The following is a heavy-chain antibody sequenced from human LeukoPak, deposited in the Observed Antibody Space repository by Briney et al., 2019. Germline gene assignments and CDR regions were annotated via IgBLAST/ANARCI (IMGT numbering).Heavy chain of an antibody. V-gene: IGHV3-48*03. CDR1: GGTLSSYE. D-gene: IGHD3-10*01. J-gene: IGHJ6*02. Sequence: GGSLRLSCAASGGTLSSYEMNWVRQAPGKGLEWVSYISSSGSTIYYADSVKGRFTISRDTAKNSLYLQVDSLRAEDTAVYYCATEISTVRGYMGYYVCVDVWGQRNTVTVS. CDR3: ATEISTVRGYMGYYVCVDV. CDR2: ISSSGSTI.